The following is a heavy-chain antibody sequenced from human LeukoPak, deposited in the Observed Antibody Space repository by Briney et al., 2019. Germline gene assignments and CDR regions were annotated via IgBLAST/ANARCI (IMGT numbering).Heavy chain of an antibody. D-gene: IGHD1-26*01. Sequence: SETLSLTCAVSGYSISSGYYWGWIRQPPGKGLEWIGSIYQSGSTYYNPSLKSRVTISVDTSKNQFSLKLSSVTAADTDVYSCARLLSGTDAFDIWGQGTMVTVSS. CDR3: ARLLSGTDAFDI. CDR1: GYSISSGYY. CDR2: IYQSGST. V-gene: IGHV4-38-2*01. J-gene: IGHJ3*02.